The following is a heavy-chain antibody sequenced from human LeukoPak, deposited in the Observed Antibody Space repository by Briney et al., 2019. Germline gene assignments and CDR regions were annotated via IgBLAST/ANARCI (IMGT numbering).Heavy chain of an antibody. CDR3: AREGVGATAFQNYFDY. D-gene: IGHD1-26*01. V-gene: IGHV3-33*08. CDR1: GFTFSSYW. CDR2: IWYDGSNK. J-gene: IGHJ4*02. Sequence: GGSLRLSCAASGFTFSSYWMHWVRQAPGKGLEWVAVIWYDGSNKYYADSVKGRFTLSRDNSKNALDLQMNSLRAEDTAVYYCAREGVGATAFQNYFDYWGQGILVTVSS.